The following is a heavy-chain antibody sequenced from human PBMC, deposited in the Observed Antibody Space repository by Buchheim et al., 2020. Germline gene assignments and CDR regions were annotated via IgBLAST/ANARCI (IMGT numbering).Heavy chain of an antibody. CDR2: IWYVGSNK. CDR1: GFTFSSYG. D-gene: IGHD2-8*01. J-gene: IGHJ6*02. V-gene: IGHV3-33*01. Sequence: QVQLVESGGGVVQPGRSLRLSCAASGFTFSSYGMHWVRQAPGKGLEWVAVIWYVGSNKYYADSVKGRFTIYRDNSKNTLYLQMNSLRAEDTAVYDCARDRRLMVYAIGYYYGMDVWGQGTT. CDR3: ARDRRLMVYAIGYYYGMDV.